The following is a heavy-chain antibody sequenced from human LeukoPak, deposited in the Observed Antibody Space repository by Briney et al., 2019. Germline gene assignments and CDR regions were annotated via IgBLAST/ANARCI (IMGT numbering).Heavy chain of an antibody. D-gene: IGHD3-10*01. J-gene: IGHJ5*02. CDR3: ARHDLPLLWFGEFPDNNWFDP. CDR2: IYHSGST. V-gene: IGHV4-38-2*02. CDR1: GYSISSGYY. Sequence: PSETLSLTCTVSGYSISSGYYWGWIRQPPGKGLEWIGSIYHSGSTYYNPSLKSRVTISVDTSKNQFSLKLSSVTAADTAVYYCARHDLPLLWFGEFPDNNWFDPWGQGTLVTVSS.